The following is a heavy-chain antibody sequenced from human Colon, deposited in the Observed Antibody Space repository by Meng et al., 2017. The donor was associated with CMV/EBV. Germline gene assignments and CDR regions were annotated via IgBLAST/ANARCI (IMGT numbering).Heavy chain of an antibody. CDR3: AKAPGAAAGTSPFFDY. D-gene: IGHD6-13*01. J-gene: IGHJ4*02. CDR2: MSYDGTTK. V-gene: IGHV3-30-3*01. Sequence: GGSLRLSCAASGFTFSTYAMHWVRQAPGKGLEWVAVMSYDGTTKYYADSVEGRFTISRDNSKNTLNLHMSSLRVEDTAMYYCAKAPGAAAGTSPFFDYWGQGTLVTVS. CDR1: GFTFSTYA.